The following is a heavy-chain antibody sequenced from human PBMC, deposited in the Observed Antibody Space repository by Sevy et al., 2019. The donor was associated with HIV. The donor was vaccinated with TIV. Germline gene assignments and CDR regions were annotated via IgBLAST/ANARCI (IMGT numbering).Heavy chain of an antibody. Sequence: GGSLRLSYAASGFTFSSYWMSWVRQAPGKGLEWVANIKQDGSEKYYVDSVKGRFTISRDNAKNSLYLQMNSLRAEDTAVYYCARATITIFGVVSYGMDVWGQGTTVTVSS. V-gene: IGHV3-7*03. J-gene: IGHJ6*02. CDR1: GFTFSSYW. D-gene: IGHD3-3*01. CDR3: ARATITIFGVVSYGMDV. CDR2: IKQDGSEK.